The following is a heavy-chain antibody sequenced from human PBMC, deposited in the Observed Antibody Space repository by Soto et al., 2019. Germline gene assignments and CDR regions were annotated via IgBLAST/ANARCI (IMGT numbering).Heavy chain of an antibody. Sequence: EVQLLESGGGLVQPGGSLRLSCAASGFTFSTYGMSWVRQAPGKGLEWVSGISRSGDSTYYADSVKGRFTVSRDNSKNTLYLQLNSLRADDTAVYHCAKYCSSIDCSYFDYWGQGTLVTVSS. CDR1: GFTFSTYG. D-gene: IGHD2-2*01. CDR2: ISRSGDST. CDR3: AKYCSSIDCSYFDY. V-gene: IGHV3-23*01. J-gene: IGHJ4*02.